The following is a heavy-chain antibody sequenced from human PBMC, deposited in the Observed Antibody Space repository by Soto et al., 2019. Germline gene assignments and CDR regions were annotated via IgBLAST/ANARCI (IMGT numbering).Heavy chain of an antibody. D-gene: IGHD1-7*01. Sequence: PPQTLSLTCALSGDSVSSNSAAWNWIRQSPSGSLEWLGRTYYRSRWYNNYAVSVRSRITINPDTSKNQFSLHLNSVTREDTAVYYCAGTTSLQWYYMDVWGKGTTVTVSS. CDR1: GDSVSSNSAA. CDR2: TYYRSRWYN. J-gene: IGHJ6*03. V-gene: IGHV6-1*01. CDR3: AGTTSLQWYYMDV.